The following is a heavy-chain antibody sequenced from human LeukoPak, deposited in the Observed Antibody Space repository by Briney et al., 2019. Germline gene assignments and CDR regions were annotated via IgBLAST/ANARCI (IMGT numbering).Heavy chain of an antibody. CDR1: GGSISSSSYY. CDR3: ARIGPYDFWSGYLGDFDY. V-gene: IGHV4-39*01. Sequence: SETRSLTCTVSGGSISSSSYYWGWIRQPPGKGLEWIGSIYYSGSTYYNPSLKSRVTISVDTSKNQFSLKLSSVTAADTAVYYCARIGPYDFWSGYLGDFDYWGQGTLVTVSS. CDR2: IYYSGST. D-gene: IGHD3-3*01. J-gene: IGHJ4*02.